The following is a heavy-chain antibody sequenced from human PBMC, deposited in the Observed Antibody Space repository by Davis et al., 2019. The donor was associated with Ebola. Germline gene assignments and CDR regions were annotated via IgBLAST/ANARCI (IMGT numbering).Heavy chain of an antibody. CDR3: ARDPTIL. V-gene: IGHV1-2*06. CDR2: INPNTGVS. CDR1: GYTFVGYF. J-gene: IGHJ4*02. D-gene: IGHD3-9*01. Sequence: AASVKVSCKASGYTFVGYFIHWVRQAPGQGPEWMGRINPNTGVSNYARKFQDRVTVTRDTSVSTVYMELSGLRSDDTAVYYCARDPTILWGQGTLVTVSS.